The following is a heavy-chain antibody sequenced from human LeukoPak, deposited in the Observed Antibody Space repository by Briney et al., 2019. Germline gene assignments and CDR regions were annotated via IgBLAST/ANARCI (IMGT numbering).Heavy chain of an antibody. CDR2: ISYDGSNQ. V-gene: IGHV3-30*18. CDR1: GVTFSGYG. Sequence: VGSLRLSCAASGVTFSGYGMHSVRETPGKGLGWVSVISYDGSNQYYADSVKGRFTTSRDNSKNTMYLQIISLRAEDTAMYYCAKDGSGVAYYFDQWGQGTLVTVSS. J-gene: IGHJ4*02. CDR3: AKDGSGVAYYFDQ. D-gene: IGHD5-12*01.